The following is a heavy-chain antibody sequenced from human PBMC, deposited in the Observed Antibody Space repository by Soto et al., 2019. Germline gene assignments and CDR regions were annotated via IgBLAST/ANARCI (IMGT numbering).Heavy chain of an antibody. D-gene: IGHD3-22*01. CDR1: GFTFSSYA. Sequence: GSLRLSCAASGFTFSSYAVSWVRQAPGKGPEWISSISGSGSTIYYADSVKGRFTISRDNSKNTLYLQMSSLRAEDTAVYYCAKVFYYYDSSGYYYFDYWGQG. J-gene: IGHJ4*02. V-gene: IGHV3-23*01. CDR2: ISGSGSTI. CDR3: AKVFYYYDSSGYYYFDY.